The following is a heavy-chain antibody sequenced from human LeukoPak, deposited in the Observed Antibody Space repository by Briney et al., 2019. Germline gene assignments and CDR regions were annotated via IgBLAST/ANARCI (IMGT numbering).Heavy chain of an antibody. D-gene: IGHD6-19*01. J-gene: IGHJ4*02. CDR2: ITTSNYI. CDR3: VREQARAGSFDY. V-gene: IGHV3-69-1*01. CDR1: GFSLSINS. Sequence: GGSLRLSCAVSGFSLSINSMCWVRQAPGKGLEWVLSITTSNYIFYAESVKGRFTISRDNAKNSLYLQMTSLRAEDTAVYYCVREQARAGSFDYWGQGTLVTVSS.